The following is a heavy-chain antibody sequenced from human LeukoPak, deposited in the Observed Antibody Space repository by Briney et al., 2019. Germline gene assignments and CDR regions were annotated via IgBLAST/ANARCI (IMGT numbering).Heavy chain of an antibody. D-gene: IGHD1-20*01. J-gene: IGHJ4*02. CDR1: GFTFNNHR. V-gene: IGHV3-74*01. Sequence: GGSLRLSCAASGFTFNNHRMHWVRQAPGKGLVWISRINTDGRTTDYADSVKGRFTISRDNAKNTLYLQMNSLRAEDTAVYYCGRDVNWNQIDYWGQGSLVTVSS. CDR2: INTDGRTT. CDR3: GRDVNWNQIDY.